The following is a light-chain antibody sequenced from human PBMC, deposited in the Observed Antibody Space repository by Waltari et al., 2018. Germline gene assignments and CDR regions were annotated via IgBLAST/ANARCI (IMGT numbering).Light chain of an antibody. V-gene: IGKV1-39*01. Sequence: DIEMTQSPPSLSASLGDRVTITCRASKSISSYLNWFQQRPGKAPKLLIYAASSLQSGVPSRFSGSGFGTDFTLTIDSLQPEDFGTYYCQQTYGPPRTFGQGTKVEI. CDR3: QQTYGPPRT. J-gene: IGKJ2*01. CDR2: AAS. CDR1: KSISSY.